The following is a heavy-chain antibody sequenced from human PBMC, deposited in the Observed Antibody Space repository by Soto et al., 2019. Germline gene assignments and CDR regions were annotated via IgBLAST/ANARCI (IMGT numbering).Heavy chain of an antibody. CDR1: GFTFSSYG. CDR3: ARMDRNLSYFDY. J-gene: IGHJ4*02. CDR2: IWYDGSNK. V-gene: IGHV3-33*01. Sequence: ESGGGVVQPGRSLRLSCAASGFTFSSYGMHWVRQAPGKGLEWVAVIWYDGSNKYYADSVKGRFTISRDNSKNTLYLQMNSLRAEDTAVYYCARMDRNLSYFDYWGQGTLVTVSS. D-gene: IGHD3-9*01.